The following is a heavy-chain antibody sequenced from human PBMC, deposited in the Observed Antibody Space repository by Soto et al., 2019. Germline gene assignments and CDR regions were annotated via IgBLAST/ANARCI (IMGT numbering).Heavy chain of an antibody. D-gene: IGHD2-15*01. J-gene: IGHJ6*03. CDR2: MNANSGNT. V-gene: IGHV1-8*01. CDR1: GYSFTSFD. Sequence: QVQLVQSGAEVRKPGASVKVSCKASGYSFTSFDINWVRQATGQGLEWMGWMNANSGNTGYAQKFQGRVIMTRNTSTSTAYMELSSLRSEDTAIYYCARGPPGVVHYYMDVWGKGTTVTVSS. CDR3: ARGPPGVVHYYMDV.